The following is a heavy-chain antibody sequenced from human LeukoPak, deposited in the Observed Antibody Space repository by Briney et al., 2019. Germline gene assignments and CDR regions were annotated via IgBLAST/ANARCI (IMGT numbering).Heavy chain of an antibody. CDR3: ARERYSSGWYELGAFDI. Sequence: PSETLSLTCTVSGGSLSSYYWSWIRQPPGKGLEWIGYIFYSGITNYNPSLKSRVTISVDTSKNQFSLKLSSVTAADTAVYYCARERYSSGWYELGAFDIWGQGTMVTVSS. CDR2: IFYSGIT. CDR1: GGSLSSYY. J-gene: IGHJ3*02. D-gene: IGHD6-19*01. V-gene: IGHV4-59*12.